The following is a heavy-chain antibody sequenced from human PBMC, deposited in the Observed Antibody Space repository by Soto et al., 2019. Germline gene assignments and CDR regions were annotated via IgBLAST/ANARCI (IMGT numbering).Heavy chain of an antibody. J-gene: IGHJ4*02. CDR2: ISHSGST. Sequence: QLQLQESGSGLVKPSQPLSLTCAVSGGSISSGGYSWSWIRQPPGKGLECIGYISHSGSTYYNPSLKRRVTISLDRSKNQFSIKLSSVTAEDTAGYYCARGAAMVDYWVQGTLVTVSS. CDR1: GGSISSGGYS. D-gene: IGHD5-18*01. CDR3: ARGAAMVDY. V-gene: IGHV4-30-2*01.